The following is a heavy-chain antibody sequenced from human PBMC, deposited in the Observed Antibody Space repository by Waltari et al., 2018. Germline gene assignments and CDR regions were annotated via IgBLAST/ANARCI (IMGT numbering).Heavy chain of an antibody. Sequence: QVQLQESGPGLVKPSETLSLTCAVSGYYISSGYYWVWIRQPQGKGLEWIGCLHHSGSTDYNPSLRSRVTISVDTSKTQFSLKLSSVTAADTAVQYCARAVRCSGGSCESHYMDVWGKGTTVTVSS. V-gene: IGHV4-38-2*01. D-gene: IGHD2-15*01. J-gene: IGHJ6*03. CDR2: LHHSGST. CDR1: GYYISSGYY. CDR3: ARAVRCSGGSCESHYMDV.